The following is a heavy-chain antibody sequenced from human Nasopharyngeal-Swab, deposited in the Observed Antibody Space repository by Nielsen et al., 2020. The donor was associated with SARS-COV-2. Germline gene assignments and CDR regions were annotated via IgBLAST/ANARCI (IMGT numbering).Heavy chain of an antibody. CDR1: GYSFNSYG. CDR2: ISVYNADT. CDR3: ARDIEEWLVVPSLSFDY. J-gene: IGHJ4*02. Sequence: ASVKVSCKASGYSFNSYGISWVRQAPGQGLEGMGWISVYNADTNYAKKLQGRFSMTADTSTSTAYMELRSLRSDDTAVYYCARDIEEWLVVPSLSFDYWGQGTLVTVSS. D-gene: IGHD3-3*01. V-gene: IGHV1-18*01.